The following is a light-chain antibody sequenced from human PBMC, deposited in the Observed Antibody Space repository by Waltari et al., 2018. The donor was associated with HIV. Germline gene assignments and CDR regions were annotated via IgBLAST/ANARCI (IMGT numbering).Light chain of an antibody. V-gene: IGLV3-21*02. CDR3: QVWDTRNACWE. J-gene: IGLJ3*02. CDR1: NIGSKS. Sequence: SYVLTQPPSVSVTPGQTARITCGGDNIGSKSVHWYQLRPGQAPLLVLYDDSDRPSGIPERIAGSNSGNTATLTINNVEGGDEADYCCQVWDTRNACWEFGGGTKLTVL. CDR2: DDS.